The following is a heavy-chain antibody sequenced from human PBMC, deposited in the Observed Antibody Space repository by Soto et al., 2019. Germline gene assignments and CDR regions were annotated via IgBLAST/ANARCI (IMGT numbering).Heavy chain of an antibody. CDR1: GYTFTSNC. CDR3: SRDLGGGWLRYTFDH. Sequence: QVQLVQSGAEVRKPWASVKVACKASGYTFTSNCVHWVRQAPGQGLEWMGVINPSGGRTSYAQKFQGRITLTTDTSASTVYMDLSSLRSEDTAMYYCSRDLGGGWLRYTFDHWGQGSLVTVSS. CDR2: INPSGGRT. D-gene: IGHD5-12*01. V-gene: IGHV1-46*01. J-gene: IGHJ4*02.